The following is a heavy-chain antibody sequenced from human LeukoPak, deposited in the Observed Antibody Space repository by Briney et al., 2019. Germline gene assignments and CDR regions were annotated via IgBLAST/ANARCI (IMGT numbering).Heavy chain of an antibody. J-gene: IGHJ6*02. CDR2: IYYSGST. D-gene: IGHD5-18*01. V-gene: IGHV4-31*03. CDR1: GGSISSGGYY. Sequence: SETLSLTCTVSGGSISSGGYYWSWIRQHPGKGLEWIGYIYYSGSTYYNPSLKSRVTISVDTSKNQFSLKLSSVTAADTAVYYCARDRGYSYGLYYYYYHGMDVWGQGTTVTVSS. CDR3: ARDRGYSYGLYYYYYHGMDV.